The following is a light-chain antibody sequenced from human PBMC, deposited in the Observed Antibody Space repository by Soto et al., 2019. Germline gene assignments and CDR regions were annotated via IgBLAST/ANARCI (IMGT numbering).Light chain of an antibody. CDR2: DAS. J-gene: IGKJ1*01. V-gene: IGKV3-15*01. Sequence: EIVMTQSPATLSVSPGERATLSRRASQRVSRNLAWYQQKPGQAPRLLIYDASTRATGIPDRFSGSGSETEFTLTISSLQSEDYAIYYCQQYNNWPPWTFGQGTKVEIK. CDR1: QRVSRN. CDR3: QQYNNWPPWT.